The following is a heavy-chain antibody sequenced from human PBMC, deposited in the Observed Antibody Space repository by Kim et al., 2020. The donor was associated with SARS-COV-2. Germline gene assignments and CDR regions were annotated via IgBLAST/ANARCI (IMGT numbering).Heavy chain of an antibody. CDR2: IYYSGST. CDR1: GGSISSSSYY. V-gene: IGHV4-39*07. CDR3: AREILVRETYSSGWYFRWFDP. D-gene: IGHD6-19*01. Sequence: SETLSLTCTVSGGSISSSSYYWGWIRQPPGKGLEWIGSIYYSGSTYYNPSLKSRVTISVDTSKNQFSLKLSSVTAADTAVYYCAREILVRETYSSGWYFRWFDPWGQGTLVTVSS. J-gene: IGHJ5*02.